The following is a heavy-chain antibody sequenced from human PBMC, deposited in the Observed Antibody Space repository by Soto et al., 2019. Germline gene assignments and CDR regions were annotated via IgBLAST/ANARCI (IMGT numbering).Heavy chain of an antibody. V-gene: IGHV4-39*01. CDR1: GGSISSSSYY. CDR2: IYYSGST. Sequence: QLQLQESGPGLVKPSETLSLTCTVSGGSISSSSYYWGWIRQPPGKGLEWIGSIYYSGSTYYNPSLKSRAPXSXDXXKTQFSLKLSSVPAADTAVYYCARPSGSYLYYFDYWGQGTLVTVSS. D-gene: IGHD1-26*01. CDR3: ARPSGSYLYYFDY. J-gene: IGHJ4*02.